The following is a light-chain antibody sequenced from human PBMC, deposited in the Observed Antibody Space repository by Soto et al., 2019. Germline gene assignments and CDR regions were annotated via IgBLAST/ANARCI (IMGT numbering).Light chain of an antibody. V-gene: IGKV3-20*01. Sequence: EIVLTQSPGTLSLSPGERATLSCRAGQSLSSSYLAWYQQKPGQAPRLLIYGASSRAAGIPDRFSGSGSGTDFTLTISRLEPEDFAVYYCQQSYSDVQTFGQGTTLEI. CDR2: GAS. J-gene: IGKJ2*01. CDR3: QQSYSDVQT. CDR1: QSLSSSY.